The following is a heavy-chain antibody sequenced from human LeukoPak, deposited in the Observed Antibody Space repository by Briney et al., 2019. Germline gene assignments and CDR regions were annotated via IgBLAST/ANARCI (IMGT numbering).Heavy chain of an antibody. CDR1: GFNFSSFG. D-gene: IGHD6-19*01. V-gene: IGHV3-33*01. CDR2: IWYAGNNK. Sequence: GGSLRLSCAASGFNFSSFGMHWVRQAPGNGLEWVAVIWYAGNNKYYADSMKGRFTISRDNSKNTLYLHMNSLRADDTAVYYCARNGQQWPVYSCDDWGQGTLVTVSS. CDR3: ARNGQQWPVYSCDD. J-gene: IGHJ4*02.